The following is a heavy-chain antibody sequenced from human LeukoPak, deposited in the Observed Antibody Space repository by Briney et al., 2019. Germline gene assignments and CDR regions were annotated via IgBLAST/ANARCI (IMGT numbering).Heavy chain of an antibody. CDR2: ISSSSSYI. CDR3: ARNLNSGWYNPFDY. Sequence: GGSLRLSCAASGFTFSSYSMTWVRQAPGKGLEWVSSISSSSSYIYYADSVKGRFTISRDNAKNSLYLQMNSLRAEDTAVYYCARNLNSGWYNPFDYWGQGTLVTVSS. J-gene: IGHJ4*02. CDR1: GFTFSSYS. D-gene: IGHD6-19*01. V-gene: IGHV3-21*01.